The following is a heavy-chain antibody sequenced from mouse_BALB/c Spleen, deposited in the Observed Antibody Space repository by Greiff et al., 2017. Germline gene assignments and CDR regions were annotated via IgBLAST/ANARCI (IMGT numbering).Heavy chain of an antibody. D-gene: IGHD2-14*01. CDR1: GFSLTSYG. CDR2: IWSGGST. V-gene: IGHV2-2*02. CDR3: ARKGDYRYDGAWFAY. Sequence: VQLVESGPGLVQPSQSLSITCTVSGFSLTSYGVHWVRQSPGKGLEWLGVIWSGGSTDYNAAFISRLSISKDNSKSQVFFKMNSLQANDTAIYYCARKGDYRYDGAWFAYWGQGTLVTVSA. J-gene: IGHJ3*01.